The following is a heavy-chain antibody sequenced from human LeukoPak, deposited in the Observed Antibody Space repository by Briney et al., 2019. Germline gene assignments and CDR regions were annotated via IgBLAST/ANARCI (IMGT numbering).Heavy chain of an antibody. J-gene: IGHJ5*02. V-gene: IGHV1-69*13. CDR2: IIPIFGTA. D-gene: IGHD1-7*01. CDR3: ARDPTKLELRDWFDP. CDR1: GGTFSSYA. Sequence: SVKVSCKASGGTFSSYAISWVRQAPGQGLEWMGGIIPIFGTANYAQKFQGRVTITADESTSTAYMELSSLRSEDTAVYYCARDPTKLELRDWFDPWGQGTLVTVSS.